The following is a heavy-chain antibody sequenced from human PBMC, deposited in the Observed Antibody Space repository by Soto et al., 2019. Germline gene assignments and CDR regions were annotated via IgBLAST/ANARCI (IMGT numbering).Heavy chain of an antibody. V-gene: IGHV2-5*02. CDR3: AHAYGGRSLY. J-gene: IGHJ4*02. CDR2: IYWDDSK. D-gene: IGHD1-26*01. CDR1: GFSLTTDRVG. Sequence: QMTLKESGPTLVKPTQTLTLTCTFSGFSLTTDRVGVGWIRQPPGEALEWLAVIYWDDSKTYRPSLESRLTITNDTSKNQVALTMTNMDSLDTATYYCAHAYGGRSLYWGQGTLVTVSS.